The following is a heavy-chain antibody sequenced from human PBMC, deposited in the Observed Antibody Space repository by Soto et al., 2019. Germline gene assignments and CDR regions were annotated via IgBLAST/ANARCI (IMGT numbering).Heavy chain of an antibody. D-gene: IGHD3-10*01. J-gene: IGHJ4*02. CDR1: GFTFSRYA. CDR3: ARSRNSAVADSFDF. CDR2: ISRDGKNK. V-gene: IGHV3-30*04. Sequence: GGSLRLSCAGSGFTFSRYAIHWVRQAPGKGLEWVAVISRDGKNKYYVDSVKGRFTISRDDSQNTLYLQTNSLRREDTAVYYCARSRNSAVADSFDFWGQGTLVTVSS.